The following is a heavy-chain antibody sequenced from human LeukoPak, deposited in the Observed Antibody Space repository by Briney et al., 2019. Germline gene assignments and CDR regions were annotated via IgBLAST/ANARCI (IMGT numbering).Heavy chain of an antibody. CDR1: GGSLSSYY. V-gene: IGHV4-59*04. J-gene: IGHJ4*02. Sequence: SETLSLTCTVSGGSLSSYYWSWIRQTPGKGREWIGDIYYSGTTYYNPSLKSRVTISVDTSKNQFSLKLSSVTAADTAVYYCARLSFSSGWNFDYWGQGTLVTVSS. D-gene: IGHD6-19*01. CDR2: IYYSGTT. CDR3: ARLSFSSGWNFDY.